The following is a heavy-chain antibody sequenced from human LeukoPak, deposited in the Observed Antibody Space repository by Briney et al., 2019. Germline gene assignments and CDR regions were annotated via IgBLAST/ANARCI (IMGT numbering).Heavy chain of an antibody. V-gene: IGHV3-74*01. Sequence: GGSLRLSCAASGFTFSSYWMHWVRQAPGKGLVWVSRINSDGSSTSYADSVKGRFTISRDNAKNTLYLQMNSLRAEDTAVYYCARGDYVWRSYRPFDYWGQGTLVTVSS. CDR2: INSDGSST. CDR3: ARGDYVWRSYRPFDY. D-gene: IGHD3-16*02. J-gene: IGHJ4*02. CDR1: GFTFSSYW.